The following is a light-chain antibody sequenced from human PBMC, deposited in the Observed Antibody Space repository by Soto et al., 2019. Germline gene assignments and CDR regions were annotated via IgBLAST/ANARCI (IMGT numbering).Light chain of an antibody. J-gene: IGLJ3*02. Sequence: QTVVTQEPSLTVSPGGTVTLTCASSTGAVTSGYYPKWFQQKPGQAPRALIYSTSYKHSWTPARFSGSLLGAKAALTLSGVQPEDEAEYYCLLYYGGAWVFGGGTKLTVL. CDR3: LLYYGGAWV. V-gene: IGLV7-43*01. CDR2: STS. CDR1: TGAVTSGYY.